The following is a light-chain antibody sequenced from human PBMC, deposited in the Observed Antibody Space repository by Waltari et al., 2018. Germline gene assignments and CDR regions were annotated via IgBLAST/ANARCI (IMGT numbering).Light chain of an antibody. J-gene: IGKJ4*01. CDR2: AAI. CDR1: QNIDNF. Sequence: DIQVTQSPSFLSASVGDRVTFTCRASQNIDNFFNWYQQKPGSAPRLLVYAAINLENGVPSRFSASGSGTEFTLTISSLQPEDFATYYYQQSFKIPLSFGGGTKVE. V-gene: IGKV1-39*01. CDR3: QQSFKIPLS.